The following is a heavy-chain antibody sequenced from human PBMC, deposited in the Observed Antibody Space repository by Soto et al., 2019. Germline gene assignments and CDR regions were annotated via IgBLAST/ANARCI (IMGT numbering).Heavy chain of an antibody. CDR1: GGTFRNYA. CDR3: ARPRPSGTERSHLYYYGMDV. V-gene: IGHV1-69*01. Sequence: QVQLVQSGAEVKRPGSSVKVSCKASGGTFRNYAISWVRQAPGQGLEWMGGIIPIIGESNYAQKFQGRVTITADESTSTAYMELSSLRSEDTAVYYCARPRPSGTERSHLYYYGMDVWGQGTTVTVSS. CDR2: IIPIIGES. D-gene: IGHD1-26*01. J-gene: IGHJ6*02.